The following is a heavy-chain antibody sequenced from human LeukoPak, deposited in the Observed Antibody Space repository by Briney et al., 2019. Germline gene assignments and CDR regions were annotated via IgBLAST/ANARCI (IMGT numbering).Heavy chain of an antibody. J-gene: IGHJ5*02. CDR2: MNPNSGNT. CDR3: ARVGGAAVAGTWCDWFDP. V-gene: IGHV1-8*01. D-gene: IGHD6-19*01. CDR1: GYTFTIYD. Sequence: ASVKVSFKASGYTFTIYDINWVRQATGQGLEWMGWMNPNSGNTGYAQKFQGRVTMTRNTSISTAYMELSSLRSEDTAVYYCARVGGAAVAGTWCDWFDPWGQGTLVTVSS.